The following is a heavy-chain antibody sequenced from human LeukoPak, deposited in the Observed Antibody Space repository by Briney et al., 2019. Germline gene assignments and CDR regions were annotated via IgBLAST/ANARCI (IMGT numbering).Heavy chain of an antibody. D-gene: IGHD6-13*01. CDR2: ISGSGGST. J-gene: IGHJ4*02. CDR1: GFTFSSYA. Sequence: GGSLRLSCAASGFTFSSYAMSWVRQAPGKGLEWVSAISGSGGSTYCADSVKGRFTISRDNAKNSLYLQMNSLRAEDTAMYFCARIGYSSSCLDYWGQGTLVTVSS. CDR3: ARIGYSSSCLDY. V-gene: IGHV3-23*01.